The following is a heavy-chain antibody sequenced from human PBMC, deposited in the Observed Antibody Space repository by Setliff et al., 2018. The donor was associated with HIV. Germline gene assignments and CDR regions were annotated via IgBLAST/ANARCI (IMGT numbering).Heavy chain of an antibody. CDR1: GFTFSTYS. Sequence: GGSLRLSCAASGFTFSTYSMNWVRQAPGKGLEWVSYISSSGSTIYYADSVKGRFTISRDNAKNSLSLQMDSLRAEDTAVYYCARDWEVVAVTAHMDVWGKGT. CDR2: ISSSGSTI. V-gene: IGHV3-48*01. J-gene: IGHJ6*03. D-gene: IGHD2-15*01. CDR3: ARDWEVVAVTAHMDV.